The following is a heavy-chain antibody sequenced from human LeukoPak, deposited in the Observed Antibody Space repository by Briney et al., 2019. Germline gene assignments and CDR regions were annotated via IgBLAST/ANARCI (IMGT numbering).Heavy chain of an antibody. CDR3: ARHDHIAVAGDDRFDY. V-gene: IGHV4-39*01. CDR2: IYYSGST. Sequence: SETLSLTCTVFGGSISSSSYYWGWIRQPPGKGLEWIGSIYYSGSTYYNPSLKSRLTISVDTSKNPFSLKLSSVTAADTAVYYCARHDHIAVAGDDRFDYWGQGTLVTVSS. CDR1: GGSISSSSYY. D-gene: IGHD6-19*01. J-gene: IGHJ4*02.